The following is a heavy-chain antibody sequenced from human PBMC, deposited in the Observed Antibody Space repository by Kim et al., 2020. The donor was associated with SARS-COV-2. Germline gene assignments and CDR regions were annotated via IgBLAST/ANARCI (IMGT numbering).Heavy chain of an antibody. CDR1: GGSISSYY. Sequence: SETLSLTCTVSGGSISSYYWSWIRQPPGKGLEWIGYIYYSGSTNYNPSLKSRVTISVDTSKNQFSLKLSSVTAADTAVYYCARGLGAASGYSYGPYYYYGMDVWGQGTTVTVSS. V-gene: IGHV4-59*01. J-gene: IGHJ6*02. D-gene: IGHD5-18*01. CDR3: ARGLGAASGYSYGPYYYYGMDV. CDR2: IYYSGST.